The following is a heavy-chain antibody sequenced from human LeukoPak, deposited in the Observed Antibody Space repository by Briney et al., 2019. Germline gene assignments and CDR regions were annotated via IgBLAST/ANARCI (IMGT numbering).Heavy chain of an antibody. CDR3: ARIRRDGYFDY. J-gene: IGHJ4*02. V-gene: IGHV3-48*03. CDR2: ISSSGSTI. Sequence: GGSLRLSCAASGFTFSSYEMNWVRHAPGKGLEWVSYISSSGSTIYYADSVKGRFTISRDNAKNSLYLQMNSLRAEDTAVYYCARIRRDGYFDYWGQGTLVTVSS. CDR1: GFTFSSYE. D-gene: IGHD5-24*01.